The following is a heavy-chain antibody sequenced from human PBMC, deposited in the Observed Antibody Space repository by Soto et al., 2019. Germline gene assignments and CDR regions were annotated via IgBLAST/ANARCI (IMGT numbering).Heavy chain of an antibody. CDR1: GFTFRSYG. CDR3: AKDGILDSSGHYYYFDY. D-gene: IGHD3-22*01. CDR2: ISYDGSNK. Sequence: GGSLRLSCAASGFTFRSYGMHWVRQAPGKGLEWVAVISYDGSNKYYADSVKGRFTISRDNSKNTLYLQMNSLRPEDTAVYYCAKDGILDSSGHYYYFDYWGQGTLVTVSS. J-gene: IGHJ4*02. V-gene: IGHV3-30*18.